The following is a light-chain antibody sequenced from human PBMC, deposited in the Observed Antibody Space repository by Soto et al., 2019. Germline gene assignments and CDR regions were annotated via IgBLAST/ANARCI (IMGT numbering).Light chain of an antibody. V-gene: IGKV3-15*01. CDR3: QQYNNRPET. J-gene: IGKJ1*01. CDR2: HAS. CDR1: QSVSSN. Sequence: EIVMTQSPATLSASPGERATLSCRASQSVSSNVAWYQQRPGQAPRLLIYHASTRATGIPDRFSGSGSGTEFTLTISSLQSEDFAVYYCQQYNNRPETFGQGTKVDI.